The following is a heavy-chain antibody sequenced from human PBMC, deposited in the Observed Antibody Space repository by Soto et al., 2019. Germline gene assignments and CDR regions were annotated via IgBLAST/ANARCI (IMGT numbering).Heavy chain of an antibody. D-gene: IGHD3-22*01. CDR1: GFTFSSYA. J-gene: IGHJ4*02. Sequence: GGSLRLSXAASGFTFSSYAMSWVRQAPGKGLEWVSAISGGGVATNYADSVKGRFTISRDNSKNTLYLQMNSLRAEDTAVYYCAKGRESSGSYRPFDYWGQGTLVTVSS. CDR3: AKGRESSGSYRPFDY. V-gene: IGHV3-23*01. CDR2: ISGGGVAT.